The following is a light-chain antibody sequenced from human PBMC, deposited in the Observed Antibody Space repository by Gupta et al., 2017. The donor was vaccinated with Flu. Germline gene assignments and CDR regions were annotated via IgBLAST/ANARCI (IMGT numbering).Light chain of an antibody. CDR3: KRGVSSAAV. Sequence: LRQTARSACGGNSIGSYSVTWEQRKPGQAQVMVIDRDSNRHSGIADRFAACSWKNTATLTITIVHAGDEADYYRKRGVSSAAVFGGGTKLTVL. V-gene: IGLV3-9*01. CDR2: RDS. J-gene: IGLJ2*01. CDR1: SIGSYS.